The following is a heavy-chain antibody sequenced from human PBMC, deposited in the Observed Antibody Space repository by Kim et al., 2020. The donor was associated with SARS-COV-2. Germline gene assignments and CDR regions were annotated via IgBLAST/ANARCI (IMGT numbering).Heavy chain of an antibody. J-gene: IGHJ4*02. V-gene: IGHV3-33*06. D-gene: IGHD3-10*01. CDR3: AKDFGSGSQPTDY. Sequence: ADSVKGRFTISRDNSKNTLYLQMNSLRAEDTAVYYCAKDFGSGSQPTDYWGQGTLVTVSS.